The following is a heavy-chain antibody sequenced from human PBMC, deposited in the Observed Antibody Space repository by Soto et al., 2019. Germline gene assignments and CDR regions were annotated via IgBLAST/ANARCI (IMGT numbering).Heavy chain of an antibody. D-gene: IGHD1-26*01. CDR1: NYPFINFG. Sequence: GASVKVSCKASNYPFINFGISWVRQAPGQGLEWMGRIIPILGIANYAQKFQGRVTITADKSTSTAYMELSSLRSEDTAVYYCARAVGRYYYYYMDVWGKGTTVTVSS. CDR2: IIPILGIA. J-gene: IGHJ6*03. CDR3: ARAVGRYYYYYMDV. V-gene: IGHV1-69*04.